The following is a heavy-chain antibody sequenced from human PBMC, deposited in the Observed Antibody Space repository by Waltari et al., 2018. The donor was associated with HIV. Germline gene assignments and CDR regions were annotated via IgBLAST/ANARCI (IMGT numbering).Heavy chain of an antibody. V-gene: IGHV3-33*01. J-gene: IGHJ4*02. Sequence: QVQLVESGGGVVQPGRSLRLSCAASGFTFSSYGMHWVRQAPGKGLEWVAVIWYDGSNKYYADSGKGRFTISRDNSKNTLYLQMNSLRAEDTAVYYCARSRQDYDFWSGPYFDYWGQGTLVTVSS. D-gene: IGHD3-3*01. CDR3: ARSRQDYDFWSGPYFDY. CDR2: IWYDGSNK. CDR1: GFTFSSYG.